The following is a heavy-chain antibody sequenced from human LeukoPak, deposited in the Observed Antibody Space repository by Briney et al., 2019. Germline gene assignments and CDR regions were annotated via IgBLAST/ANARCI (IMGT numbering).Heavy chain of an antibody. J-gene: IGHJ4*02. CDR1: GFTFSSYA. CDR3: AREGGGYNFVIDY. CDR2: TNHSGST. Sequence: GSLRLSCAASGFTFSSYAMSWIRQPPGKGLEWIGETNHSGSTNYNPSLKSRVTISVDTSKNQFSLKLSSVTAADTAVYYCAREGGGYNFVIDYWGQGTLVTVSS. V-gene: IGHV4-34*01. D-gene: IGHD5-24*01.